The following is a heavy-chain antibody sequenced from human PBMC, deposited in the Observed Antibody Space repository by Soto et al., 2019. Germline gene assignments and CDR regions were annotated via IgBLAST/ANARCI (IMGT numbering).Heavy chain of an antibody. Sequence: PSETLSLTCAVSGDAISSNNWWTWVRQPPGKGPEWIGEIHHSGSTNHNPSLKSRVTISIDKSKNQFSLNLSSVTAADTAMYYCATFRSGYYQTGAFDIWGQGTMVTVSS. CDR3: ATFRSGYYQTGAFDI. J-gene: IGHJ3*02. D-gene: IGHD3-22*01. V-gene: IGHV4-4*02. CDR1: GDAISSNNW. CDR2: IHHSGST.